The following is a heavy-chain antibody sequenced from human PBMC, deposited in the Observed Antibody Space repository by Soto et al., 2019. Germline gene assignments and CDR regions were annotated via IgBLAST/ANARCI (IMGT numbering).Heavy chain of an antibody. CDR1: GFTFSSYS. CDR2: ISSSSSYI. V-gene: IGHV3-21*01. J-gene: IGHJ5*02. CDR3: AREQQQLMKYNWFDP. Sequence: GGSLRLSCAASGFTFSSYSMNWVRQAPGKGLEWVSSISSSSSYIYYADSVKGRFTISRDNAKNSLYLQMNSLRAEDTAVYYCAREQQQLMKYNWFDPWGQGTLVTVSS. D-gene: IGHD6-13*01.